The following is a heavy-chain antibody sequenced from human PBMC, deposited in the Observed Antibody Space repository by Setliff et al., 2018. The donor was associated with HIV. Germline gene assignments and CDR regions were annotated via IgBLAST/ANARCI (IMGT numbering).Heavy chain of an antibody. CDR1: GYTFTNFA. Sequence: ASVKVSCKASGYTFTNFAIHWLRQAPGQRFEWVGWINAGKGDTKYAQNFQGRVTISSDTSATTAVMEMRSLKSEDTAVYYCARNGCSGDCYFWDLDYWGQGTVVTVSS. V-gene: IGHV1-3*01. CDR2: INAGKGDT. D-gene: IGHD2-21*02. J-gene: IGHJ4*02. CDR3: ARNGCSGDCYFWDLDY.